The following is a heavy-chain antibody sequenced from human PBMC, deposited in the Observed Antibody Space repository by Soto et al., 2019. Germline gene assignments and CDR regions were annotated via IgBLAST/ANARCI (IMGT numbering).Heavy chain of an antibody. CDR2: ISYDGSNK. Sequence: VQLVESGGGVVQPGRSLRLSCAASGFTFNSYGIHWVRQAPGKGLEWVAVISYDGSNKYYADSVKGRFTISRDNSKNTLYLHMNSLRVEDTALYYCAKDSYSGYYYYYMDVWGKGTTVTVSS. D-gene: IGHD1-26*01. V-gene: IGHV3-30*18. CDR3: AKDSYSGYYYYYMDV. CDR1: GFTFNSYG. J-gene: IGHJ6*03.